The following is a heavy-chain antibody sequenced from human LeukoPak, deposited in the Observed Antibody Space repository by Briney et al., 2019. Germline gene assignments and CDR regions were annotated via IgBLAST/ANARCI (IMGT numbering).Heavy chain of an antibody. CDR3: ARDPLSSIAAAVGDAFDI. D-gene: IGHD6-13*01. Sequence: GGSLRLSCAASGFTVSSNYMSWVRQAPGKGLEWVSVIYSGGSTYYADSVKGRFTISRDNSKNTLYLQMNSLRAEDTAVYYCARDPLSSIAAAVGDAFDIWGQGTMVTVSS. J-gene: IGHJ3*02. CDR1: GFTVSSNY. V-gene: IGHV3-66*01. CDR2: IYSGGST.